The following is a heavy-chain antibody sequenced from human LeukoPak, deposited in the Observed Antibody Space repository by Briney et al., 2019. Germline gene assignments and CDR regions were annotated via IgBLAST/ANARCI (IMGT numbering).Heavy chain of an antibody. Sequence: GGSLRLSCAASGFTFSSYAMSWVRQAPGKGLEWVSAISGSGGSTYYADSVKGRFTISRDNSKNTLYLQMNSLRAEDTAVYYCAKDQFVGFAGEFGELAATNFDYWGQGTLVTVSS. CDR3: AKDQFVGFAGEFGELAATNFDY. D-gene: IGHD3-10*01. V-gene: IGHV3-23*01. CDR1: GFTFSSYA. J-gene: IGHJ4*02. CDR2: ISGSGGST.